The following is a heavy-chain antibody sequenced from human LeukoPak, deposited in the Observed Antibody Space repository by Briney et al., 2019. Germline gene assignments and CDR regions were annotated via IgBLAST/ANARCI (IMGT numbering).Heavy chain of an antibody. D-gene: IGHD3-3*01. CDR1: GYSFTSYW. CDR2: IYPGDSDT. Sequence: GESLKISCKGSGYSFTSYWIGWVRQMPGKGLEWMGIIYPGDSDTRYSPSFQGQVTISADKSISTAYLQWSSLKASDTAMYYCARRYYDFWSGYYRHYYFDYWGQGTLVIVSS. CDR3: ARRYYDFWSGYYRHYYFDY. J-gene: IGHJ4*02. V-gene: IGHV5-51*01.